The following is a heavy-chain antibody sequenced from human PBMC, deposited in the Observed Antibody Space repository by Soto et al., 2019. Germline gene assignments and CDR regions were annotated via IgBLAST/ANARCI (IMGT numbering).Heavy chain of an antibody. V-gene: IGHV3-74*01. CDR1: GFTFSSYW. D-gene: IGHD3-3*01. CDR3: ARFYYDLPYYFEY. J-gene: IGHJ4*02. Sequence: GGSLRLSCAASGFTFSSYWMHWVRQAPGKGLVWVSRINSDGSSTSYADSVKGRFTISRDNAKNTLYLQMNSLRAEDTAVYYCARFYYDLPYYFEYWGQGTLVTVSS. CDR2: INSDGSST.